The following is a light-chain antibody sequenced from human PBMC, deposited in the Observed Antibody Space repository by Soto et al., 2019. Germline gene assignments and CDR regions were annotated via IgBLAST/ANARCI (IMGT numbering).Light chain of an antibody. CDR2: GAS. V-gene: IGKV3-20*01. Sequence: EIVLTQSPGTLSLSPGERATLSCKASQSISSTYLSWYQQKPGQAPRVLISGASSRATGIPDRFSGSGSETDFTLTISRLEPEDFAVYYCQQYSSLPRYTFGQGTKLEIK. J-gene: IGKJ2*01. CDR3: QQYSSLPRYT. CDR1: QSISSTY.